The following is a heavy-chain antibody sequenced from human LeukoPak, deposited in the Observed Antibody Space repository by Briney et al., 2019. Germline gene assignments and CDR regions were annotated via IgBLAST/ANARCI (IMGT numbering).Heavy chain of an antibody. D-gene: IGHD4-11*01. V-gene: IGHV3-23*01. Sequence: WGSLTLSCPASGCIFSRYAMSWVRQAPWKGLEWVSAINGSGGSTYYAEYVKGRFTISRDNSKNTLYLQMNSLRAEDTAVYYCAKAQFLGYSNSYYFDYWGQGTLVTVSS. CDR2: INGSGGST. J-gene: IGHJ4*02. CDR1: GCIFSRYA. CDR3: AKAQFLGYSNSYYFDY.